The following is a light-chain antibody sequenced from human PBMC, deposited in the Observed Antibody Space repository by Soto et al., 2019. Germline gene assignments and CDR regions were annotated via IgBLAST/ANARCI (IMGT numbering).Light chain of an antibody. CDR3: QQYGSSGT. CDR1: QSVSSN. Sequence: EIMMTLSPSALSVSPGERAALSCRASQSVSSNLAWYQQKPGQAPRLLIYGASSRATGIPDRFSGSGSGTDFTLTISRLEPEDFAVYYCQQYGSSGTFGQGTKVDI. V-gene: IGKV3-20*01. J-gene: IGKJ1*01. CDR2: GAS.